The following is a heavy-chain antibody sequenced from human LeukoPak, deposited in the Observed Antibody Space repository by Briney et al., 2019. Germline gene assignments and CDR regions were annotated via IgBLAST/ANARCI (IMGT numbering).Heavy chain of an antibody. CDR3: ARVRWGIYYYMDV. J-gene: IGHJ6*03. CDR2: IYTSGST. D-gene: IGHD2-8*02. Sequence: PSETLSLTCTVSGDSINSFYWSWIRQPAGKGLEWIGRIYTSGSTNYSPSLKSRVTMSVDTSKNQFSLKLSSVTAADTAVYYCARVRWGIYYYMDVWGKGTTVTVSS. CDR1: GDSINSFY. V-gene: IGHV4-4*07.